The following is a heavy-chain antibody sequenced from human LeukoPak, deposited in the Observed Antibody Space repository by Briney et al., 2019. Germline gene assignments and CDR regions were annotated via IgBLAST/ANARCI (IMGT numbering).Heavy chain of an antibody. Sequence: SETLSLTCTGSGWSISSGSHYWIWLRQPAGKGLEWIGRIYTSGSTNYNPSLKSRVTISVDTSKNQYSLKLSSVTAADTAVYYCARGVVYYYYYYLDVWGKGTTVTISS. CDR1: GWSISSGSHY. J-gene: IGHJ6*03. CDR2: IYTSGST. D-gene: IGHD2-15*01. V-gene: IGHV4-61*02. CDR3: ARGVVYYYYYYLDV.